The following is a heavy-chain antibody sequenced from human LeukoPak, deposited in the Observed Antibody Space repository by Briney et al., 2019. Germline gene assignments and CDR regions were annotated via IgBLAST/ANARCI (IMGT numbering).Heavy chain of an antibody. J-gene: IGHJ4*02. Sequence: SETLSLTCTVSGYSISSGYYWGWIRQPPGKGLEWIGSIYHSGSTYYNPSFKSRVTISVDTSKNQFSLKLSSVTAADTAVYYCARERELDYWGQGTLVTVSS. CDR3: ARERELDY. V-gene: IGHV4-38-2*02. D-gene: IGHD1-26*01. CDR2: IYHSGST. CDR1: GYSISSGYY.